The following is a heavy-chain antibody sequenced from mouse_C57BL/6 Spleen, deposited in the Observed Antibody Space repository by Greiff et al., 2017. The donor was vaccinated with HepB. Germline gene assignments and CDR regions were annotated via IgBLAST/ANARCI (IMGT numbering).Heavy chain of an antibody. J-gene: IGHJ3*01. Sequence: VQLQQSGPELVKPGASVKISCKASGYTFTDYYMNWVKQSHGKSLEWIGDINPNNGGTSYNQKFKGKATLTVDKSSSTAYMELRSLTSEDSAVYYCARDSGTFAYGGQGTLVTVSA. V-gene: IGHV1-26*01. CDR1: GYTFTDYY. CDR3: ARDSGTFAY. CDR2: INPNNGGT. D-gene: IGHD4-1*01.